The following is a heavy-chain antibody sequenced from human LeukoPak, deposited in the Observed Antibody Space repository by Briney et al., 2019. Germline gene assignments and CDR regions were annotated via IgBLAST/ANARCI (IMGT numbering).Heavy chain of an antibody. V-gene: IGHV3-7*01. CDR1: GFTFSSYW. CDR3: ARDKIEGPTKLDY. Sequence: GGSLRLSCAASGFTFSSYWMSWVRQAPGKGLEWVANIKQDESEKYYVDSVKGRFTISRDNANNSLYLQMNSLRAEDTSVYYCARDKIEGPTKLDYWGQGILVTVSS. D-gene: IGHD1-1*01. J-gene: IGHJ4*02. CDR2: IKQDESEK.